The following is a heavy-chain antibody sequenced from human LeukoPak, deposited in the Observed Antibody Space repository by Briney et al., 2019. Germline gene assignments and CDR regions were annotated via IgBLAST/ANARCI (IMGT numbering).Heavy chain of an antibody. V-gene: IGHV4-34*01. J-gene: IGHJ4*02. CDR2: INHSGSS. Sequence: PSETLSLTCAVYGGSFSGYYWSWIRQPPGKGLEWIGEINHSGSSNKNPSLKSRVTISVDTSKNQFSLKLSSVTAADTAVYYCARINSTSSYDYWGQGTLVTVSS. D-gene: IGHD6-6*01. CDR1: GGSFSGYY. CDR3: ARINSTSSYDY.